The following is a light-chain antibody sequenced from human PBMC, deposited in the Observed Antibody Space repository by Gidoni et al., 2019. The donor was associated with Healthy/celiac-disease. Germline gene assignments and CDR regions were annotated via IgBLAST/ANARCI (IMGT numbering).Light chain of an antibody. CDR3: QQSYSTPWT. CDR1: QSISSY. V-gene: IGKV1-39*01. J-gene: IGKJ1*01. CDR2: AAS. Sequence: IQMTQSPSSLSASVGDRVTITCRASQSISSYLNWYQQKPGKAPKLLIYAASSLQSGVPSRFSGRGSGTDFTLTISSLQPEDFATYYCQQSYSTPWTFGQGTQVEIK.